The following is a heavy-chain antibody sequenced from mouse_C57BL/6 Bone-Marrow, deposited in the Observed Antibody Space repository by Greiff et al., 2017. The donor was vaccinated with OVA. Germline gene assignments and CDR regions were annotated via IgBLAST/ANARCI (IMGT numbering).Heavy chain of an antibody. V-gene: IGHV1-7*01. CDR2: INPSSGYT. Sequence: VQLQQSGAELAKPGASVKLSCKASGYTFTSYWMHWVKQRPGQGLEWIGYINPSSGYTKYNQKFKDKATLTADKSSSTAYMQLSSLTYVDSAVYYCARGNYGKRTWFAYWGQGTLVTVSA. CDR1: GYTFTSYW. J-gene: IGHJ3*01. CDR3: ARGNYGKRTWFAY. D-gene: IGHD1-1*01.